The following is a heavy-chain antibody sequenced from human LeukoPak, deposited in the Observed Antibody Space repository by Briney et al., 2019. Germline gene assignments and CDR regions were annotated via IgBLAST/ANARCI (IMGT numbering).Heavy chain of an antibody. V-gene: IGHV3-30*04. D-gene: IGHD4-17*01. CDR2: ISYDGSNK. Sequence: GGSLRLSCAASGFTFRSYAMHWVRQAPGEGLEWVAVISYDGSNKYYADSVKGRFTISRDNSKNTLYLQMNSLRAEDTAVYYCARDTRIDYGDYGFLVDYWGQGTLVTVSS. J-gene: IGHJ4*02. CDR3: ARDTRIDYGDYGFLVDY. CDR1: GFTFRSYA.